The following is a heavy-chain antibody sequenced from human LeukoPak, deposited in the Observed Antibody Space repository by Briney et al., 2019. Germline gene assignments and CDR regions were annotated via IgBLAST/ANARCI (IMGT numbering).Heavy chain of an antibody. D-gene: IGHD2-2*02. CDR3: AKHDGYGVREYQLLYNY. J-gene: IGHJ4*02. CDR1: GFTFSSYA. CDR2: ISGSGGSK. V-gene: IGHV3-23*01. Sequence: GGSLRLSCAASGFTFSSYAMSGVRQAPGKGLEWVSAISGSGGSKYYPDSVKGRFTISRDNSKNTLYLQMNSLRAEDTAVYYCAKHDGYGVREYQLLYNYWGQGTLVTVSS.